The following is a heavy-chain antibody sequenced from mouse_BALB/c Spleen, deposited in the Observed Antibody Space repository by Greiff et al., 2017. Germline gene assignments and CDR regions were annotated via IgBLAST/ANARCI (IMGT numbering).Heavy chain of an antibody. CDR2: ISSGGSYT. J-gene: IGHJ2*01. V-gene: IGHV5-6*01. Sequence: EVQLVESGGDLVKPGGSLKLSCAASGFTFSSYGMSWVRQTPDKRLEWVATISSGGSYTYYPDSVKGRFTISRDNAKNTLYLQMSSLKSEDTAMYYCASPTGTSFDYWGQGTTLTVSS. D-gene: IGHD4-1*02. CDR1: GFTFSSYG. CDR3: ASPTGTSFDY.